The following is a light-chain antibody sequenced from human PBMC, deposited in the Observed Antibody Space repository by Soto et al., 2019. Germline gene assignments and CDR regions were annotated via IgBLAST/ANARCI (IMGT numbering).Light chain of an antibody. Sequence: EVVLTQSPATLSLSPGERATLSCRASQSVGTYLAWYQQKPGQAPRLLIYDASNRATGIPARFRGSGSGTDFTLTISSLEPEDFTVYYCQHRGNWPLTFGGGTKVEIK. CDR2: DAS. CDR1: QSVGTY. CDR3: QHRGNWPLT. J-gene: IGKJ4*01. V-gene: IGKV3-11*01.